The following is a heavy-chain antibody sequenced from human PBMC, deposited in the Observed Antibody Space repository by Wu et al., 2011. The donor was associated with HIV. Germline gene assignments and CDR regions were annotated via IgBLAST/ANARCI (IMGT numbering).Heavy chain of an antibody. CDR2: IIPIFGTA. J-gene: IGHJ3*02. D-gene: IGHD3-22*01. V-gene: IGHV1-69*01. Sequence: QVQLVQSGAEVKKPGSSVKVSCKASGGTFSSYAMSWVRQAPGQGLEWMGGIIPIFGTANYAQKFQGRVTITTDESTSTAYMELSSLRSEDTAVYYCARVFNYYDSSGYYYGAFDIWGQGTMVTVSS. CDR3: ARVFNYYDSSGYYYGAFDI. CDR1: GGTFSSYA.